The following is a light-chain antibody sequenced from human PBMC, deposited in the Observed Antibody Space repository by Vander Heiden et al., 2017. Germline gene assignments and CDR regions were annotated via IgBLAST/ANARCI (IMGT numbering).Light chain of an antibody. Sequence: ELVMTQSPATLSVSPGESATLSCRASQSVTSNLAWYQQKPGQAPRLLIYGASTRASGIPARFSGSGSGTEFTLTISSLQSEDFAVYYCQQYNKWPPWTFGQGTKVEIQ. CDR1: QSVTSN. V-gene: IGKV3-15*01. J-gene: IGKJ1*01. CDR2: GAS. CDR3: QQYNKWPPWT.